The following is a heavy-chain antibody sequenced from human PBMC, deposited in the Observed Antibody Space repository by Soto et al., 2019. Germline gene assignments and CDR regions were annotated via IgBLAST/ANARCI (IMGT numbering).Heavy chain of an antibody. J-gene: IGHJ6*02. CDR2: IYPGDSDT. CDR3: AGGGVRGVITRTRDYYGMDV. CDR1: GYSFTSYW. Sequence: GESQKISCKGSGYSFTSYWIGWVRQMPGKGLEWMGIIYPGDSDTRYSPSFQGQVTISADKSISTAYLQWSGLKASDTAMYYCAGGGVRGVITRTRDYYGMDVWGQGTTVTVSS. V-gene: IGHV5-51*01. D-gene: IGHD3-10*01.